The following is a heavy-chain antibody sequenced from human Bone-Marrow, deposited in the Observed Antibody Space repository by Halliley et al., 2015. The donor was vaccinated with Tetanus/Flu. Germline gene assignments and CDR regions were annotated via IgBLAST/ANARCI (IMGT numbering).Heavy chain of an antibody. Sequence: TLSLTCTVSGGSITSSNYYWGWIRQPPGKGLEWIASMYYSGTTSYTPSLKSRVTMSVDTSKNQFSLRLSSVTAADTAVYYCANRPVYYDTSRQNDFWGQGTLVTVSS. CDR1: GGSITSSNYY. V-gene: IGHV4-39*01. J-gene: IGHJ4*02. D-gene: IGHD3-22*01. CDR3: ANRPVYYDTSRQNDF. CDR2: MYYSGTT.